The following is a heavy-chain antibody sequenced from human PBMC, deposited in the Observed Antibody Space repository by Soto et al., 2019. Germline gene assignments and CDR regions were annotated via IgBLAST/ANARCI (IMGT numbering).Heavy chain of an antibody. V-gene: IGHV4-59*01. CDR1: GASMTSSH. D-gene: IGHD3-10*01. J-gene: IGHJ4*02. Sequence: PSETLSLTCTVSGASMTSSHWSWIRQPPGKELEWIGYVYYSGSTNYNRSLKGRVTISLDTSKNLFSLSLKSVTAADTAVYFCVREGDWCGETYFDTWGQGVQLTVSS. CDR3: VREGDWCGETYFDT. CDR2: VYYSGST.